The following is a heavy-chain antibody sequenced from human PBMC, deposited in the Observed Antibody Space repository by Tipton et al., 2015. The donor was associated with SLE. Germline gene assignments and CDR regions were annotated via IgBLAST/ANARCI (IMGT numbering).Heavy chain of an antibody. J-gene: IGHJ4*02. CDR3: ARDLGQQLILDY. D-gene: IGHD3-16*01. Sequence: SLRLSCAGSGFTFSDCAMHWVRQAPGKGLEWVAFIPYHGNDEYYADSVKGRFTISRDNSKDTVYLQMNSLRVEDTAVYYCARDLGQQLILDYWGQGTLVSVSS. CDR2: IPYHGNDE. V-gene: IGHV3-30*04. CDR1: GFTFSDCA.